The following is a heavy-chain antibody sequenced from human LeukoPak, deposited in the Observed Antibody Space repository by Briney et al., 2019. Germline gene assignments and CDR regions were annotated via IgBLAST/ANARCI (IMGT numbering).Heavy chain of an antibody. V-gene: IGHV5-51*01. Sequence: GESWKISCKGSGSSFTTSWIGGVRQMLEKGLGGLGIISPGDSDTRYSPSFQGQVTISADKSISTAYLQWSSLKASDTAIYYCARQTYYYASGSYAIDFWGQGTLVTVSS. CDR2: ISPGDSDT. J-gene: IGHJ4*02. D-gene: IGHD3-10*01. CDR3: ARQTYYYASGSYAIDF. CDR1: GSSFTTSW.